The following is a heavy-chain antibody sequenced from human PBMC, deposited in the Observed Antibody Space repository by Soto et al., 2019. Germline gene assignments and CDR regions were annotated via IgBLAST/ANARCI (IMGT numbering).Heavy chain of an antibody. CDR3: SRDSGFPPTIYGMDV. D-gene: IGHD3-3*01. J-gene: IGHJ6*02. CDR2: ISSSGSTI. Sequence: GGALRLSCAASGFTFSSYEMNGVRQATGKGLEWVSYISSSGSTIYYADSVKGRLTISRENAKNSLDLQMNSLRAEDTAVYYCSRDSGFPPTIYGMDVWCQGATVKASS. CDR1: GFTFSSYE. V-gene: IGHV3-48*03.